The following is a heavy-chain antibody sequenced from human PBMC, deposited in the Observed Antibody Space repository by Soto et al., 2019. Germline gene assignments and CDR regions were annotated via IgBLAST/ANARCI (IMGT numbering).Heavy chain of an antibody. D-gene: IGHD3-9*01. Sequence: ASVKVSCKASGGTFSSYAISWVRQAPGQGLEWMGGIIPIFGTANYAQKFQGRVTITADESTSTAYMELSSLRSEDTAVYYCARDESDYDTSDYYYGMDVWGQGTTVTVSS. J-gene: IGHJ6*02. CDR2: IIPIFGTA. CDR3: ARDESDYDTSDYYYGMDV. V-gene: IGHV1-69*13. CDR1: GGTFSSYA.